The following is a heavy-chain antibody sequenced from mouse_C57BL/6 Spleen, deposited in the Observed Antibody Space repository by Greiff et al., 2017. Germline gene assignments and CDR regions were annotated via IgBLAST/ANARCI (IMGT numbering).Heavy chain of an antibody. V-gene: IGHV5-4*01. J-gene: IGHJ4*01. CDR2: ISDGGSYT. D-gene: IGHD3-1*01. CDR3: ARDRESYAMDY. Sequence: EVMLVESGGGLVKPGGSLKLSCSASGFTFSSYAMSWVRQTPEKRLEWVATISDGGSYTYYPDNVKGRFTISRDNAKNNLYLQMSHLKSEDTAMYYCARDRESYAMDYWGQGTSVTVSS. CDR1: GFTFSSYA.